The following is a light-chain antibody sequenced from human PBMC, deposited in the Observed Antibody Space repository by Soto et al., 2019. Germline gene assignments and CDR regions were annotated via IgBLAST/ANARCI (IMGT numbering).Light chain of an antibody. CDR1: QSVNSGY. V-gene: IGKV3-20*01. Sequence: EIVLTQSPGTLSLSPGERATLSCRASQSVNSGYLAWYQQKPGQAPRLLLYGASNRTTGIPDRFSGSGSGTDFTLTISRMEPEDFAVYSCQQYGSSPYTFGQVTTLEI. CDR3: QQYGSSPYT. CDR2: GAS. J-gene: IGKJ2*01.